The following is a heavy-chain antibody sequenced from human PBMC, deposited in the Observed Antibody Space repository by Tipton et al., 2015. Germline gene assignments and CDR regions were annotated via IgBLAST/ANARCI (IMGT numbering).Heavy chain of an antibody. CDR3: ARAAELGLYCMDV. CDR1: GFTFSDYY. J-gene: IGHJ6*02. D-gene: IGHD2-8*01. Sequence: GSLRLSCAASGFTFSDYYMDWIRQVPGKGLEWISHISSSGSMVYYTDSVEGRFTISRDNAKNLLYLQMNSLRVEDTAVYYCARAAELGLYCMDVWGQGTTVTVSS. CDR2: ISSSGSMV. V-gene: IGHV3-11*01.